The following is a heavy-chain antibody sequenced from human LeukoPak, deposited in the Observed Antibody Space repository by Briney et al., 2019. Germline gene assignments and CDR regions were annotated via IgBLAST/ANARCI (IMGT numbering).Heavy chain of an antibody. D-gene: IGHD3-9*01. CDR2: IYHSGST. CDR3: ARVGGPLRYFDWLLTFDY. J-gene: IGHJ4*02. Sequence: PSETLSLTCTVSGYSISSGYYWGWIRQPPGKGLEWIGSIYHSGSTYYNPSLKSRVTISVDTSKNQFSLKLSSVTAADTAVYYCARVGGPLRYFDWLLTFDYWGQGTLVTVSS. CDR1: GYSISSGYY. V-gene: IGHV4-38-2*02.